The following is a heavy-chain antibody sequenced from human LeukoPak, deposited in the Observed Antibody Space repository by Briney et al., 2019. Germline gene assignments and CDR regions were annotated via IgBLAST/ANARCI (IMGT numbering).Heavy chain of an antibody. V-gene: IGHV4-61*01. Sequence: SETLSLTCTVSGGSVSSGSYYWSWIRQPPGKGLEWIGYIYYSGSTNYNPSLKSRVTISVDTSKNQFSLKLSSVTAADTAVYYCARVDAPGFPRYYYYYGMDVWGKGTTVTVSS. CDR3: ARVDAPGFPRYYYYYGMDV. CDR2: IYYSGST. CDR1: GGSVSSGSYY. D-gene: IGHD6-25*01. J-gene: IGHJ6*04.